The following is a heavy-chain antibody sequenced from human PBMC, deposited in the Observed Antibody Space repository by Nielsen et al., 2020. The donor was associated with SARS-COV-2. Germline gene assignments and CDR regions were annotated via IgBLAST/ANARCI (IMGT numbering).Heavy chain of an antibody. J-gene: IGHJ4*02. D-gene: IGHD6-13*01. CDR2: IWYDGSNK. Sequence: GGSLRLSCAASGFTFSSYGMHWVRQAPGKRLEWVAVIWYDGSNKYYADSVKGRFTISRDNSKNTLYLQMNSLRAEDTAVYYCARMYSSSWSTHDYWGQGTLVTVSS. CDR3: ARMYSSSWSTHDY. V-gene: IGHV3-33*01. CDR1: GFTFSSYG.